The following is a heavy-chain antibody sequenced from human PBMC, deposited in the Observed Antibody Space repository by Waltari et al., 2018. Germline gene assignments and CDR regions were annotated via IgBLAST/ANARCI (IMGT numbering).Heavy chain of an antibody. CDR1: GFTFSSYS. V-gene: IGHV3-21*01. CDR2: ISSSSSYI. CDR3: ARDNSGMDV. J-gene: IGHJ6*02. Sequence: EVQLVESGGGLVKPGGSLRLSCAASGFTFSSYSMNWVRQAPGKGREWVSSISSSSSYIDYADSVKGRFTISRDNAKNSLYLQMNSLRAEDTAVYYCARDNSGMDVWGQGTTVTVSS.